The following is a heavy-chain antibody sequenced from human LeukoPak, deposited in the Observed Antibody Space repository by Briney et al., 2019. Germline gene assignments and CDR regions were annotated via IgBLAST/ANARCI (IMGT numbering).Heavy chain of an antibody. CDR3: AREGAYSGSYYFDY. CDR1: GFTFDDYA. J-gene: IGHJ4*02. Sequence: GGSLRLSCAASGFTFDDYAMHWVRQAPGKGLEWVSYISSSSSTIYYADSVKGRFTISRDNAKNSLYLQMNSLRDEDTAVYYCAREGAYSGSYYFDYWGQGTLVTVSS. D-gene: IGHD1-26*01. V-gene: IGHV3-48*02. CDR2: ISSSSSTI.